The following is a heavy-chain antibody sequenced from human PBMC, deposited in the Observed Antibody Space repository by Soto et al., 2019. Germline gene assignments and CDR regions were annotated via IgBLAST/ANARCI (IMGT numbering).Heavy chain of an antibody. CDR1: GASISSCY. CDR2: FYYRGST. D-gene: IGHD3-10*01. Sequence: QVQLQESGPGLVKPSETLSLTCTVSGASISSCYWSWSRQPPGKGREWSGYFYYRGSTNYNPSLQRPVTSSVDTSKNQLDPKLRYVDASDTAVYDCARGRVGRDSERGFHYWGPGNLGTGSS. J-gene: IGHJ4*02. V-gene: IGHV4-59*08. CDR3: ARGRVGRDSERGFHY.